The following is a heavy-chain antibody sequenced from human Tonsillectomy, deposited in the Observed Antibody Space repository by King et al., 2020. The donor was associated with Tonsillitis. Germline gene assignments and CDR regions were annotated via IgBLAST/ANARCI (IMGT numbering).Heavy chain of an antibody. CDR2: IDGSSTFT. CDR3: ARERDSSTSVFDS. Sequence: VQLVESGGGLVKPGGSLRLSCAASGFTFSDYYMTWIRQAPGNGLEWISYIDGSSTFTTYADSVQGRFTISRDNARNSLFLHMNSLRAEDTAVYYCARERDSSTSVFDSWGLGTLVTVSS. V-gene: IGHV3-11*06. J-gene: IGHJ4*02. D-gene: IGHD2-2*01. CDR1: GFTFSDYY.